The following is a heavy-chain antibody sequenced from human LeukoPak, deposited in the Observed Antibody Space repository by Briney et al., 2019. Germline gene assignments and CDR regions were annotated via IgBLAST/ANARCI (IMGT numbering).Heavy chain of an antibody. J-gene: IGHJ4*02. V-gene: IGHV3-48*04. CDR2: ISTSSSTI. CDR3: ANYAGLRLGELHY. D-gene: IGHD3-16*01. Sequence: PGGSLRLSCAASGFTFSSSSMNWVRQAPGKGLEWISYISTSSSTINYADSVKGRFTISRDNAKNSLYLQMNSLRAEDTAVYYCANYAGLRLGELHYWGQGTLVTVSS. CDR1: GFTFSSSS.